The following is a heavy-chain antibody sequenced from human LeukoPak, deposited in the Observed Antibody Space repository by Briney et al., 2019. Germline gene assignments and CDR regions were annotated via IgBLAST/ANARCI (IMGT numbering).Heavy chain of an antibody. D-gene: IGHD3-3*01. CDR1: GFTFSNSA. J-gene: IGHJ5*02. Sequence: SVKVSCKASGFTFSNSAMQWVRQARGQRLEWIGWIVLGAGNTVYSHKFHDRVTITRDISTNTAYMELDSLGSEDTAVYYCAAQRGASLHDFWSTRLFDPWGQGTLVTVSS. CDR2: IVLGAGNT. V-gene: IGHV1-58*02. CDR3: AAQRGASLHDFWSTRLFDP.